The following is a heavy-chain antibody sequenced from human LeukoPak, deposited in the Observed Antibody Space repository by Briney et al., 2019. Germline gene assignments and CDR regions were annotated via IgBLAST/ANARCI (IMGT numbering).Heavy chain of an antibody. CDR3: ARVRGGN. CDR1: GFTFNSYG. CDR2: IWYDGSNK. D-gene: IGHD2/OR15-2a*01. V-gene: IGHV3-33*01. J-gene: IGHJ1*01. Sequence: PGGSLRLSCVASGFTFNSYGIHWVRQAPGKGLEWVAVIWYDGSNKYYADSVKGRFTISRDNARDTLYLQMNSLRVDDTAVYYCARVRGGNWGRGTLVTVSS.